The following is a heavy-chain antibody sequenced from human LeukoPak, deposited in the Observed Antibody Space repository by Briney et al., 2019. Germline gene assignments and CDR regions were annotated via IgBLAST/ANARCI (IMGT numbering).Heavy chain of an antibody. CDR1: AFTFSNYA. D-gene: IGHD5-12*01. J-gene: IGHJ6*03. V-gene: IGHV3-30*04. CDR3: ARGSRAIVATKFARGRYMDV. Sequence: GGSLRLSCAASAFTFSNYAIHWVHQAPGKGLEWVAVISHDGSNKYYADSVKGRFTISRDNSKNTLYLQMNSLRTEDTAVCYCARGSRAIVATKFARGRYMDVWGKGTTVTVSS. CDR2: ISHDGSNK.